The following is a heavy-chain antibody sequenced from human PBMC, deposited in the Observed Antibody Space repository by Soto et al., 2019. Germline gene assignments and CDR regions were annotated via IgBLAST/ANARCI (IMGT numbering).Heavy chain of an antibody. CDR3: ARGRGEFDA. D-gene: IGHD2-21*01. V-gene: IGHV4-4*07. CDR2: IYTSGIT. J-gene: IGHJ5*02. CDR1: GGSLSSYY. Sequence: SETLSLTCTVSGGSLSSYYWSWIRQPAGKGLEWIGRIYTSGITNYNPSLMNRVTLSVDTSRNQFSLRVTSVTAADTAVYYCARGRGEFDAWGQGTPVTVSS.